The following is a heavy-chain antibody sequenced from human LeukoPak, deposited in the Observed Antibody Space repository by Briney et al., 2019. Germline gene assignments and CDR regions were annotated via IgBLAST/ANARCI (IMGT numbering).Heavy chain of an antibody. CDR2: IYPSDSDT. Sequence: GESLKISCKASGYTFTNYWIGWVRQMPGKGLEWMGIIYPSDSDTRYSPSFQGQVTISVDKSISTAYLQWSSLKASDTAMYYCARRQYDSSGYYSVGFDYWGQGTLVTVSS. J-gene: IGHJ4*02. CDR1: GYTFTNYW. CDR3: ARRQYDSSGYYSVGFDY. V-gene: IGHV5-51*01. D-gene: IGHD3-22*01.